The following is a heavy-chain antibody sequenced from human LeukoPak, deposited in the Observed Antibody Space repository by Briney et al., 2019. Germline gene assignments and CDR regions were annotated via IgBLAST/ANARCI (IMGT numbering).Heavy chain of an antibody. CDR2: ISSSGSTI. CDR1: GFTFSDYY. Sequence: RPGGSLRLSCAASGFTFSDYYMSWIRQAPGKGLEWVSYISSSGSTIYYADSVKGRFTISRDNAKNSLYLQMNSLRAEDTAVCYCARASRYYDSSGYYYFDYWGQGTLVTVSS. D-gene: IGHD3-22*01. J-gene: IGHJ4*02. CDR3: ARASRYYDSSGYYYFDY. V-gene: IGHV3-11*01.